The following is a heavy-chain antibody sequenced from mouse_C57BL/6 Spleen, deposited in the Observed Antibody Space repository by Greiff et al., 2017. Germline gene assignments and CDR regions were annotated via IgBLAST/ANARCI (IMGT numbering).Heavy chain of an antibody. CDR1: GYTFTSYW. J-gene: IGHJ2*01. CDR2: IVPSGSDT. D-gene: IGHD2-1*01. V-gene: IGHV1-50*01. Sequence: QVQLQQPGAELVKPGASVKLSCKASGYTFTSYWMQWVKQRPGQGLEWIGEIVPSGSDTNYTQKCKGKSTLTVDTSSSTAYMQLSSLTSEDSAVYYCARSAMADYWGQGTTLTVSS. CDR3: ARSAMADY.